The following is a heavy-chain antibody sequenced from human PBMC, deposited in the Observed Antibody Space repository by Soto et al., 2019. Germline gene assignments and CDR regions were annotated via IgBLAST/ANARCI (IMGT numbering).Heavy chain of an antibody. D-gene: IGHD2-2*01. CDR1: GYTFTSYC. J-gene: IGHJ6*02. Sequence: EASGKVSCKASGYTFTSYCISWVREAPGQGLEWMGWISAYNGNTNYAQKLQGRVTMTTDTSTSTAYMELRSLRSDDTAVYYCARDCSSTSCESYYYYGMDVWGQGTTVTVSS. CDR3: ARDCSSTSCESYYYYGMDV. CDR2: ISAYNGNT. V-gene: IGHV1-18*01.